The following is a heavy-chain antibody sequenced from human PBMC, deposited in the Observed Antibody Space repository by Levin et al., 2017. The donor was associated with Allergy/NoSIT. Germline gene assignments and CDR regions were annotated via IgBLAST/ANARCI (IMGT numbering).Heavy chain of an antibody. J-gene: IGHJ4*02. D-gene: IGHD5-18*01. V-gene: IGHV2-5*02. CDR3: GRRRRYSAIDY. Sequence: QTLSLTCTFSGFSLTTNEEGVAWVRQPPGKALEWLALIYWDDDKRYSPSLKSRLTIAKDTSKNHVVLTMTDMDPVDTATYYCGRRRRYSAIDYWGPGTLVTVSS. CDR1: GFSLTTNEEG. CDR2: IYWDDDK.